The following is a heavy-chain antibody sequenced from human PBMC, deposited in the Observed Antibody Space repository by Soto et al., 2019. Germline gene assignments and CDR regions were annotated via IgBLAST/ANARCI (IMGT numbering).Heavy chain of an antibody. J-gene: IGHJ5*02. Sequence: SETLSLTCAVYGGSFSGYYWSWIRQPPGKGLEWIGEINHSGSTNYNPSLKSRVTISVDTSKNQFSLKLSSVTAADTAVYYCARLLAAAGIRRWNRRDNWFDPWGQGTRVTVSS. CDR1: GGSFSGYY. D-gene: IGHD6-13*01. CDR2: INHSGST. V-gene: IGHV4-34*01. CDR3: ARLLAAAGIRRWNRRDNWFDP.